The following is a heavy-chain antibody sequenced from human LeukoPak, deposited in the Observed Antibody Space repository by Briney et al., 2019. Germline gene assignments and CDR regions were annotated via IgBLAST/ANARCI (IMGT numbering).Heavy chain of an antibody. CDR3: ARGPYSSGWYSILGSGSTDFDY. D-gene: IGHD6-19*01. Sequence: ASVKVSCKASGYTFTGYYMHWVRQAPGQGLEWMGWINPNSGGTNYAQKLQGRVTMTTDTSTSTAYMELRSLRSDDTAVYYCARGPYSSGWYSILGSGSTDFDYWGQGTLVTVSS. CDR1: GYTFTGYY. CDR2: INPNSGGT. J-gene: IGHJ4*02. V-gene: IGHV1-2*02.